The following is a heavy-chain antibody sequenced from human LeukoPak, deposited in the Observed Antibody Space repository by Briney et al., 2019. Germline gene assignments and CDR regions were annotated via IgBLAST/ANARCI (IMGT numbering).Heavy chain of an antibody. CDR1: GFTFRNYA. V-gene: IGHV3-23*01. Sequence: GGSLRLSCAGSGFTFRNYAMSWVRQAPGKGLEWVSAISGAGYNTYYADSVKGRFTISRDNSKNTLYLQMNSLRAEDTAVYYCARDLWFGESYYYYYMDVWGKGTTVTVSS. CDR2: ISGAGYNT. J-gene: IGHJ6*03. D-gene: IGHD3-10*01. CDR3: ARDLWFGESYYYYYMDV.